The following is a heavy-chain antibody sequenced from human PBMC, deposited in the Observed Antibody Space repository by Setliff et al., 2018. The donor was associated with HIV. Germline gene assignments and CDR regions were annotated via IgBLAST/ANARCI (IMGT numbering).Heavy chain of an antibody. CDR2: INSDGTST. D-gene: IGHD1-26*01. CDR3: KTWQGYSGSSRAFDY. CDR1: GFTVSGSY. V-gene: IGHV3-74*01. J-gene: IGHJ4*02. Sequence: PGGSLRLSCAASGFTVSGSYMSWVRQAPGKGLVWVSRINSDGTSTTYADSVKGRFTISRDNAKNTLYLQMNSLRAEDTAVYYCKTWQGYSGSSRAFDYWGQGRLVTVSS.